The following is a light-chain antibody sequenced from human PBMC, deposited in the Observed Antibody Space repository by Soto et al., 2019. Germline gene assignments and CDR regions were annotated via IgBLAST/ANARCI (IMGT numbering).Light chain of an antibody. V-gene: IGKV3-11*01. CDR1: QSVSNF. CDR2: DAS. J-gene: IGKJ5*01. CDR3: QHRSSWPPS. Sequence: DIVLTQSPATLSLSAGESATLXXKASQSVSNFLAWYQQKPGQAPRIXIYDASNRATGIPARFSGSGSGTDFTLTLNSLEPEDFAVYYCQHRSSWPPSFGQGTRLEIK.